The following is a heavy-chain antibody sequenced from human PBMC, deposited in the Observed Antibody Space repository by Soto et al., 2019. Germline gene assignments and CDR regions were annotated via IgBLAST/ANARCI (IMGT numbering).Heavy chain of an antibody. J-gene: IGHJ3*02. V-gene: IGHV1-24*01. CDR2: FDPEDGET. Sequence: ASVKVSCKVSGYTLTELSMHWVRQAPGKGLEWMGGFDPEDGETIYAQKFQGRVTMTEDTSTDTAYMELSSLRSEDTAVYYCATDPLYDFWSGPPAFDIWGQGTMVTVSS. CDR3: ATDPLYDFWSGPPAFDI. CDR1: GYTLTELS. D-gene: IGHD3-3*01.